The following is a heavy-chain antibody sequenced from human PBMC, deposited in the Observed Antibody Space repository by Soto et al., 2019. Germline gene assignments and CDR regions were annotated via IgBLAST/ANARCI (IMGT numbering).Heavy chain of an antibody. J-gene: IGHJ6*02. D-gene: IGHD3-3*01. Sequence: GSLRLSCVASGFTFRTYTMNWFRQSPGKGLEWVSGIRGFSPYTFYADSMKGRFTMSRDNSKSTLYLQMNSLRVEDTAVYYCTKRRNVLRFLEWSSGMEVWGQGTTVTVSS. V-gene: IGHV3-23*01. CDR3: TKRRNVLRFLEWSSGMEV. CDR2: IRGFSPYT. CDR1: GFTFRTYT.